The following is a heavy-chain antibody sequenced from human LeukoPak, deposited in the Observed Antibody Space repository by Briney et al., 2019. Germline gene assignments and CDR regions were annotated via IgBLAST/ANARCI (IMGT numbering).Heavy chain of an antibody. CDR1: GGSISTYY. Sequence: SETLSLTCTVSGGSISTYYWSWIRQPPGKGMEWIAYIYYSGITNYNPSLKRRVTISLDTPKNQISLKLSSVTAADTAVYYCARLQVYCGGDCYPRWFGPWGQGTLVTVSS. D-gene: IGHD2-21*02. J-gene: IGHJ5*02. CDR2: IYYSGIT. V-gene: IGHV4-59*08. CDR3: ARLQVYCGGDCYPRWFGP.